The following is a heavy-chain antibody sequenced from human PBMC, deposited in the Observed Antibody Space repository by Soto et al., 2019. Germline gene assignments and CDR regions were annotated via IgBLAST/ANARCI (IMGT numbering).Heavy chain of an antibody. J-gene: IGHJ6*02. D-gene: IGHD2-21*02. CDR2: IWYDGSNK. CDR3: ARDLTYCGGDCYYYYYGMDV. V-gene: IGHV3-33*01. Sequence: QVQLVESGGGVVQPGRSLRLSCAASGFTFSNYGMHWVRQAPGKGLEWVAVIWYDGSNKYYADSVKGRFTISRDNSKNTLYLQMNSLRAEDTAVYYCARDLTYCGGDCYYYYYGMDVWGQGTTVTVSS. CDR1: GFTFSNYG.